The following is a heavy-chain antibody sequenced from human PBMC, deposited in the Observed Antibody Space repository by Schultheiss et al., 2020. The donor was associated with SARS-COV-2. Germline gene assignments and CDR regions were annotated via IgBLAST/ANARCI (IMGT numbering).Heavy chain of an antibody. Sequence: SETLSLTCAVYGGSFSGYYWSWIRQPPGKGLEWIGEINHSGSTNYNPSLKSRVTMSVDTSKNQFSLKLSSVTAADTAVYYCASTYETGGWFDPWGQGTLVTVSS. CDR2: INHSGST. V-gene: IGHV4-34*01. D-gene: IGHD5-12*01. CDR1: GGSFSGYY. J-gene: IGHJ5*02. CDR3: ASTYETGGWFDP.